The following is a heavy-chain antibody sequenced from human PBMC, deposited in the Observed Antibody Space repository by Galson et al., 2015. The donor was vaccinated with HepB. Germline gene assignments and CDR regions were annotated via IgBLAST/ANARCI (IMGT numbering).Heavy chain of an antibody. CDR3: ARDQYCSGGSCYDYGMDV. J-gene: IGHJ6*02. Sequence: SLRLSCAASGFTFSSYGMHWVRQAPGKGLEWVAVIWYDGSNKYYADSVKGRFTISRDNSKNTLYLQMNSLRAEDTAVYYCARDQYCSGGSCYDYGMDVWGQGTTVTVSS. V-gene: IGHV3-33*01. D-gene: IGHD2-15*01. CDR2: IWYDGSNK. CDR1: GFTFSSYG.